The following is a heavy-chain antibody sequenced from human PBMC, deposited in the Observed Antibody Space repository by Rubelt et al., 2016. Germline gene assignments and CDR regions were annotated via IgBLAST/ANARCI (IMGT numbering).Heavy chain of an antibody. J-gene: IGHJ4*02. CDR2: IRSSSSYT. V-gene: IGHV3-11*05. CDR3: ARGSTYQDY. D-gene: IGHD2-2*01. Sequence: GKGLEWVSYIRSSSSYTNYADSVKGRFTISRDNAKNSLYLQMNSLRAEDTAVYYCARGSTYQDYWGQGTLVTVSS.